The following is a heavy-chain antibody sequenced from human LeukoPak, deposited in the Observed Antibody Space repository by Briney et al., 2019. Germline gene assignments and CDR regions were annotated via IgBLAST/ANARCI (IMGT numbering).Heavy chain of an antibody. V-gene: IGHV3-53*05. CDR3: ARLGGKMIPDFYYFDY. J-gene: IGHJ4*02. Sequence: PGGSLRLSCAASGFTVSSNYMSWVRQAPGKGLEWVSVIYSGGSTYYADSVKGRFTISTEYSKNTLYLQMGSLRPEDMAVYYCARLGGKMIPDFYYFDYWGQGTLVTVSS. CDR1: GFTVSSNY. CDR2: IYSGGST. D-gene: IGHD3-22*01.